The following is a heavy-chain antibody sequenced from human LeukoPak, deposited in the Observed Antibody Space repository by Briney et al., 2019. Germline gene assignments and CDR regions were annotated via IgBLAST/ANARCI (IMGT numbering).Heavy chain of an antibody. Sequence: QSGGSLRLSCKASGFAFSDYYMDWVRQAPGKGLEWVGRARNRANNHTTEYASPVRGRFTISRDDSQNSMYLQMSSLKTEDTAVYFCARRGLADSHGLYPDFDYWGRGTLVTVSS. D-gene: IGHD5-18*01. CDR2: ARNRANNHTT. CDR1: GFAFSDYY. J-gene: IGHJ4*02. CDR3: ARRGLADSHGLYPDFDY. V-gene: IGHV3-72*01.